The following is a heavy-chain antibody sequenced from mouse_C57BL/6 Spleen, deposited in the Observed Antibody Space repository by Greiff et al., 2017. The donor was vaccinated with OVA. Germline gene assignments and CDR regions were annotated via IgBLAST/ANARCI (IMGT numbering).Heavy chain of an antibody. Sequence: QVQLQQPGAELVMPGASVKLSCKASGYTFTSYWMHWVKQRPGHGLEWIGELDPSDSYTNYNQKFKGKSTLTVDKSSSTAYMQLSSLTSEDSAVYYCARAETEIAYWGQGTLVTVSA. CDR2: LDPSDSYT. CDR1: GYTFTSYW. J-gene: IGHJ3*01. V-gene: IGHV1-69*01. CDR3: ARAETEIAY.